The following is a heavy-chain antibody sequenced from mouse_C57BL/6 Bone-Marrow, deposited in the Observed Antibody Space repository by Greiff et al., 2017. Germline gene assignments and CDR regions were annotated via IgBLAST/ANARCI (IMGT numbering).Heavy chain of an antibody. CDR2: IDPSDSET. V-gene: IGHV1-52*01. CDR1: GYTFTSYW. CDR3: ANKRVWYFDV. J-gene: IGHJ1*03. Sequence: QVQLQQPGAELVRPGSSVTLSCKASGYTFTSYWMHWVKQRPIQGLEWIGNIDPSDSETHYNQKFKDKATLTVDKSSSTAYMQLSSLTSEDSAVYYCANKRVWYFDVWGTGTTVTVSS.